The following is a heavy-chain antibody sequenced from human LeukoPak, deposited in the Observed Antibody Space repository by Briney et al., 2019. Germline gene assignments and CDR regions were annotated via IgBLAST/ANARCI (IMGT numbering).Heavy chain of an antibody. Sequence: PGGSLRLSCAASGFTFTTYIIHWVRQAPGKGLEWVSLILNDGGNKYYADSVKGRFTVSRDNSKNMIYLEMTSLKAEDTAVYYCAKERNLEIAVAGTIFDYWGQGTLVTVSS. CDR3: AKERNLEIAVAGTIFDY. D-gene: IGHD6-19*01. V-gene: IGHV3-30*14. J-gene: IGHJ4*02. CDR2: ILNDGGNK. CDR1: GFTFTTYI.